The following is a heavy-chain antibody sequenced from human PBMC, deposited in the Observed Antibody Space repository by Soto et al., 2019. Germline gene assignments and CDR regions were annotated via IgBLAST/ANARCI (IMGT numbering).Heavy chain of an antibody. Sequence: QVQLVQSGAEVKKPGASVKVSCKASGYTFTSYYMHWVRQAPGQGLEWMGIINPSGGSTSYAQKFQGRVTMTRDTSTSTVYMELSSLRSEDTAVYYCASLMVRGAPRRDYYYYYGMDVWGQGTTVTVSS. V-gene: IGHV1-46*01. CDR2: INPSGGST. D-gene: IGHD3-10*01. J-gene: IGHJ6*02. CDR3: ASLMVRGAPRRDYYYYYGMDV. CDR1: GYTFTSYY.